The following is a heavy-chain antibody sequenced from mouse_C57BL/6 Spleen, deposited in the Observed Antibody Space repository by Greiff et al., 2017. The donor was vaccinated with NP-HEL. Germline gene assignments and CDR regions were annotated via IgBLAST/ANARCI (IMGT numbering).Heavy chain of an antibody. CDR2: IDPENGDT. CDR3: TQLRRPSFDY. J-gene: IGHJ2*01. V-gene: IGHV14-4*01. Sequence: VQLKESGAELVRPGASVMLSCTASGFNIKDDYMHWVKQRPEQGLEWIGWIDPENGDTEYASKFQGKATITADTSSNTAYLQLSSLTSEDTAVYYCTQLRRPSFDYWGQGTTLTVSS. D-gene: IGHD1-1*01. CDR1: GFNIKDDY.